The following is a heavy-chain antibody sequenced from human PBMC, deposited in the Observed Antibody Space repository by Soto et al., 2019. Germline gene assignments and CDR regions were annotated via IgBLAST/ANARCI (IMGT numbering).Heavy chain of an antibody. D-gene: IGHD4-17*01. V-gene: IGHV1-18*01. J-gene: IGHJ4*01. Sequence: RIAPGQGLEWMGWISAYNGNTNYAQKLQGRVTMTTDTSTSTAYMELRSLRSDDTAVYYCTRDGGTVRAPWGYGTPVPVS. CDR3: TRDGGTVRAP. CDR2: ISAYNGNT.